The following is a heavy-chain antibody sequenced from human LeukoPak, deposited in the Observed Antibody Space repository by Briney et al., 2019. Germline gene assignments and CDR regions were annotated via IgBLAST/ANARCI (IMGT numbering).Heavy chain of an antibody. J-gene: IGHJ3*01. V-gene: IGHV3-53*01. CDR1: EFSIRLNY. Sequence: GGSLRLSCSASEFSIRLNYMTWVRQAPGKGLEWVSIVYSGGDKYYADSVKGRFTISRDDSKNTLYLQMSSLRGEDTAIYYCARAWDFVVGAFDLWGQGTMVTVSS. D-gene: IGHD2-2*01. CDR2: VYSGGDK. CDR3: ARAWDFVVGAFDL.